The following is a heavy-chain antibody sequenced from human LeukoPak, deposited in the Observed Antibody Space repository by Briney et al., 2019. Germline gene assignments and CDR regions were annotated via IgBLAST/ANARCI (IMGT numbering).Heavy chain of an antibody. V-gene: IGHV3-23*01. Sequence: GGSLRLSCAASGFTFSSYEMSWVRQAPGKGLEWVSAISGSGGSTYYADSVKGRFTISRDNSKNTLYLQMNSLRAEDTAVYYCARGSSFWFGEFHFDYWGQGTLVTVSS. CDR2: ISGSGGST. D-gene: IGHD3-10*01. CDR1: GFTFSSYE. CDR3: ARGSSFWFGEFHFDY. J-gene: IGHJ4*02.